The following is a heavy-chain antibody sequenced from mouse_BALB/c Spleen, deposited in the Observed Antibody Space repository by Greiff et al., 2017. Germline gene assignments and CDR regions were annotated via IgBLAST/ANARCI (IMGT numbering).Heavy chain of an antibody. CDR1: GYSITSGYY. J-gene: IGHJ4*01. D-gene: IGHD2-1*01. CDR3: ARKRTTHYYAMDY. Sequence: EVKLEESGPGLVKPSQSLSLTCSVTGYSITSGYYWNWIRQFPGNKLEWMGYISYDGSNNYNPSLKNRISITRDKSKNQFFLKLNSVTTEDTATYYCARKRTTHYYAMDYWGQGTSVTVSS. CDR2: ISYDGSN. V-gene: IGHV3-6*02.